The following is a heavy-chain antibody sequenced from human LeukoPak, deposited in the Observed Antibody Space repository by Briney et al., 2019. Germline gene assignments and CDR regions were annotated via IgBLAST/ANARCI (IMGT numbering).Heavy chain of an antibody. J-gene: IGHJ4*02. CDR1: GFIFSNYA. CDR3: AKTIRTYGDYHTLDY. V-gene: IGHV3-30*04. D-gene: IGHD4-17*01. CDR2: ISYDGNNK. Sequence: GGSLRFSCAASGFIFSNYAMHWVRQAPGKGLEWVAAISYDGNNKYDVDSVKGRFTISRDNSKNTLYLQMNSLRPEDSATYYCAKTIRTYGDYHTLDYWGQGTLVTVSS.